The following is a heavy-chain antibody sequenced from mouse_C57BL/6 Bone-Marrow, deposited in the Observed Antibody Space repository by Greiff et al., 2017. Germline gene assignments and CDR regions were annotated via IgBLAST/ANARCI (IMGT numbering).Heavy chain of an antibody. V-gene: IGHV1-61*01. CDR2: IYPSDSET. CDR3: ARGGPWFAY. CDR1: GYTFTSYW. Sequence: VKLQESGAELVRPGSSVKLSCKASGYTFTSYWLDWVKQRPGQGLEWIGNIYPSDSETHYNQKFKDKATLTVDKSSSTAYMQLSSLTSEDSAVYYCARGGPWFAYWGQGTLVTVSA. J-gene: IGHJ3*01.